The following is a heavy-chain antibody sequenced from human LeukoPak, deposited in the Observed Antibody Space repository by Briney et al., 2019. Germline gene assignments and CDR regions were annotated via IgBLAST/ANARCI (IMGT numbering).Heavy chain of an antibody. CDR1: GYTFTSYG. CDR2: ISAYNGNT. CDR3: ASGQYYYDSSGYSH. Sequence: ASVKVSCKASGYTFTSYGISWVRQAPGQGLEWMGWISAYNGNTNYAQKLQGRVTMTTDTSTSTAYMELRSLRSEDTAVYYCASGQYYYDSSGYSHWGQGTLVTVSS. D-gene: IGHD3-22*01. V-gene: IGHV1-18*01. J-gene: IGHJ4*02.